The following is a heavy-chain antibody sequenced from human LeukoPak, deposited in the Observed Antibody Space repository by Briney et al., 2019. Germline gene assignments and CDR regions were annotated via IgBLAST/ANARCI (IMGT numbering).Heavy chain of an antibody. CDR1: GFTFSSYA. CDR2: ISGSGGST. J-gene: IGHJ4*02. CDR3: AKDTALMTVTTYDY. D-gene: IGHD4-17*01. V-gene: IGHV3-23*01. Sequence: GGSLRLSCAASGFTFSSYAMSWVRQAPGKGLEWVSAISGSGGSTYYADSVKGRVTISRDNSKNMLYLQMNSLRAEDTAVYYCAKDTALMTVTTYDYWGQGTLVTVSS.